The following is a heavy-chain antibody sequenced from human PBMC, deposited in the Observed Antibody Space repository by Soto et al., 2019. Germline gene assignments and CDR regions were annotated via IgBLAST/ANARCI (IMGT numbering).Heavy chain of an antibody. J-gene: IGHJ6*02. CDR2: TYYRSKWSN. CDR1: GDSGSSATAT. Sequence: SQTLSLTCAIAGDSGSSATATWNWIRQSPSRGLEWLGRTYYRSKWSNDYAVSMKSRITVNPDTSKNQFSLQLSSVTPEDTAVYYCARDYYGSSWYGMDVPGQRTTVTVS. V-gene: IGHV6-1*01. D-gene: IGHD6-13*01. CDR3: ARDYYGSSWYGMDV.